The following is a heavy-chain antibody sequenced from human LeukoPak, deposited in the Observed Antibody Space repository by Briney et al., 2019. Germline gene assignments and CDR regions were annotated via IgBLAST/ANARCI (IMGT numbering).Heavy chain of an antibody. D-gene: IGHD1-26*01. CDR3: AKDIGGPGYFDY. Sequence: GGSLRLSCAASGFTFSSYGMHWVRQAPGKGLEWVAVISYDGSNKYYADSVKGRFTISRDNSKNTLYLQMNSLRAEDTAEYYCAKDIGGPGYFDYWGQGTLVTVSS. CDR2: ISYDGSNK. CDR1: GFTFSSYG. J-gene: IGHJ4*02. V-gene: IGHV3-30*18.